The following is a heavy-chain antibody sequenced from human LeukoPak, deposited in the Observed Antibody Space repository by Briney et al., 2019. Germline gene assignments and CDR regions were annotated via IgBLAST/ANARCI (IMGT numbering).Heavy chain of an antibody. CDR3: ARSVGATTGPFDI. CDR2: TYYRHKWYN. Sequence: SQTLSLTCAISVDSVSSNSAACSRIRQSPSRDLDSPKRTYYRHKWYNDYAVSVKSRITIHPDTSKNHLSMHLNSVTTEDTAVYYCARSVGATTGPFDIWGQGTMVTVSS. CDR1: VDSVSSNSAA. D-gene: IGHD1-26*01. V-gene: IGHV6-1*01. J-gene: IGHJ3*02.